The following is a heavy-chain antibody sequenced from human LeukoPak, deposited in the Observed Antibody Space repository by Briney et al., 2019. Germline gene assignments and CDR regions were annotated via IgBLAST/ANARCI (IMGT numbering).Heavy chain of an antibody. J-gene: IGHJ5*02. Sequence: GASVKVSCKASGYTFTSYYMHWVRQAPGQGLEWMGGIIPIFGTANYAQKFQGRVTITADESTSTAYMELSSLRSEDTAVYYCARDQTPYDSSGYYYGGAFDPWGQGTLVTVSS. CDR2: IIPIFGTA. CDR1: GYTFTSYY. CDR3: ARDQTPYDSSGYYYGGAFDP. V-gene: IGHV1-69*13. D-gene: IGHD3-22*01.